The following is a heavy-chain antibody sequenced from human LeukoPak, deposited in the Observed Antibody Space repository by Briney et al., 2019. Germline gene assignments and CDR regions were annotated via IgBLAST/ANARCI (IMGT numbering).Heavy chain of an antibody. CDR2: FDPEDGET. Sequence: GGSLRLPCAASGFTFSSYGMHWVRQAPGKGLEWMGGFDPEDGETIYAQKFQGRVTMTEDTSTDTAYMELSSLRSEDTAVYYCATLSGFGEPQADYWGQGTLVTVSS. CDR3: ATLSGFGEPQADY. CDR1: GFTFSSYG. D-gene: IGHD3-10*01. V-gene: IGHV1-24*01. J-gene: IGHJ4*02.